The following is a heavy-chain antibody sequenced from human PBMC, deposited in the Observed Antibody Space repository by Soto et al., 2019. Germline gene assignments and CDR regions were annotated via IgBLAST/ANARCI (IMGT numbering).Heavy chain of an antibody. V-gene: IGHV1-24*01. D-gene: IGHD2-15*01. J-gene: IGHJ4*02. CDR2: FDPEDGET. CDR1: GYTLTELS. CDR3: ATPLDCSGGSCYSAIGDY. Sequence: ASVKVSCKVSGYTLTELSMHWVRQAPGKGLEWMGGFDPEDGETIYAQKFQGRVTMTEDTSTDTAYMELSSLRSEDTAVYYCATPLDCSGGSCYSAIGDYWGQGTLVTVSS.